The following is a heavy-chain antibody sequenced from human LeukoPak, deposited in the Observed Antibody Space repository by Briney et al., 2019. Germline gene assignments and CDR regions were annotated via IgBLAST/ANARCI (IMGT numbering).Heavy chain of an antibody. J-gene: IGHJ4*02. V-gene: IGHV3-7*01. CDR2: IKEDGSQI. D-gene: IGHD6-19*01. Sequence: GGSLRLSCAGTGFTLSKYWMNWVRQAPGKGLEWVANIKEDGSQIYYADSVKGRFTISRDNPKNSVSLQMNSLRAEDTAVYYCAGSSGWLFDYWGQGTLVAVSS. CDR1: GFTLSKYW. CDR3: AGSSGWLFDY.